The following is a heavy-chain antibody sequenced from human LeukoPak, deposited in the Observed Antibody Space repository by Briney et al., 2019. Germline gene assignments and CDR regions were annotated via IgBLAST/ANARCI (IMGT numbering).Heavy chain of an antibody. V-gene: IGHV3-11*04. CDR1: GFTVSSNY. Sequence: NPGGSLRLSCAASGFTVSSNYMSWIRQAPGKGLEWVSYISSSGSTIYYADSVKGRFTISRDNAKNSLYLQMNSLRAEDTAVYYCARDLRYCSGGSCYDYYYYMDVWGKGATVTVSS. CDR3: ARDLRYCSGGSCYDYYYYMDV. D-gene: IGHD2-15*01. J-gene: IGHJ6*03. CDR2: ISSSGSTI.